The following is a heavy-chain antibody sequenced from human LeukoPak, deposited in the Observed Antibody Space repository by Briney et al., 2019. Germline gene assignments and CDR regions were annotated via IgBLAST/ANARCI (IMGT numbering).Heavy chain of an antibody. V-gene: IGHV1-46*01. CDR2: INPSGGST. CDR3: ARDLSDSSGYYSDAFDI. D-gene: IGHD3-22*01. J-gene: IGHJ3*02. CDR1: GYTFTKYG. Sequence: ASVKVSCKASGYTFTKYGITWVRQAPGQGLEWMGIINPSGGSTSYAQKFQGRVTMTRDTSTSTVYMELSSLRSEDTAVYYCARDLSDSSGYYSDAFDIWGQGTMVTVSS.